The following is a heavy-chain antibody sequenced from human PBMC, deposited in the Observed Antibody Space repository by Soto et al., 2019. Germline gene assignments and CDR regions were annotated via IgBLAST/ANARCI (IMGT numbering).Heavy chain of an antibody. CDR3: ARESWYSSGWYQPGYFDY. CDR2: ISSSSSTI. Sequence: PGGSLRLSCAASGFTFSSYSMSWVRQAPGKGLEWVSYISSSSSTIYYADSVKGRFTISRDNAKNSLYLQMNSLRAEDTAVYYCARESWYSSGWYQPGYFDYWGQGTLVTVSS. D-gene: IGHD6-19*01. V-gene: IGHV3-48*01. CDR1: GFTFSSYS. J-gene: IGHJ4*02.